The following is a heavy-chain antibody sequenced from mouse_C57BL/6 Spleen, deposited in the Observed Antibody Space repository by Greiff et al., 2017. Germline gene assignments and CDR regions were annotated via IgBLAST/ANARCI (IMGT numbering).Heavy chain of an antibody. CDR3: ARRRDGYFDV. CDR1: GFSLSTSGMG. CDR2: IYWDDDN. Sequence: QVTLKVSGPGILQSSQTLSLTCSFSGFSLSTSGMGVSWLRQPSGQGLEWLAHIYWDDDNRYNPSLKSRLTISKDTSSNQVFLKITRVDTADTATYYSARRRDGYFDVWGTGTTVTVSS. J-gene: IGHJ1*03. V-gene: IGHV8-12*01.